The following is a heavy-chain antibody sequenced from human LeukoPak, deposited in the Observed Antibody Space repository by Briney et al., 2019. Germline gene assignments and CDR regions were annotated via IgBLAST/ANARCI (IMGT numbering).Heavy chain of an antibody. V-gene: IGHV4-34*01. J-gene: IGHJ5*02. CDR1: GGSFSGYY. CDR2: INHSGST. CDR3: ARGDIAATSNWFDP. Sequence: PSETLSLTCAFYGGSFSGYYWSWIRQPPGKGLEWIGEINHSGSTNYNPSLKSRVTISVDTSKNQFSLKLSSVTAADTAVYYCARGDIAATSNWFDPWGQGTLVTVSS. D-gene: IGHD2-15*01.